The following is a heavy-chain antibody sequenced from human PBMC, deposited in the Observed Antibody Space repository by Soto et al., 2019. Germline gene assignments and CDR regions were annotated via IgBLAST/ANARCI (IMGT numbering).Heavy chain of an antibody. CDR2: ISWDGGST. CDR3: ARDRSATRYYYYGMDV. Sequence: GGSLRLSCAASGFTFDDYTMHWVRQAPGKGLEWVSLISWDGGSTYYADSVKGRFTISRDNSKNSLYLQMNSLRTEDTALYYCARDRSATRYYYYGMDVWGQGTTVTVSS. CDR1: GFTFDDYT. V-gene: IGHV3-43*01. J-gene: IGHJ6*02.